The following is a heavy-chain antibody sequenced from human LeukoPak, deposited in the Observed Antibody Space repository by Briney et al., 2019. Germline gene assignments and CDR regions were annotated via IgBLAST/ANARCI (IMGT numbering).Heavy chain of an antibody. CDR1: GGSISLSNYY. J-gene: IGHJ4*02. D-gene: IGHD6-13*01. CDR2: IYYSGST. Sequence: SETLSLTCSVSGGSISLSNYYWAWIRQPPGKGLEWIGYIYYSGSTYYNPSLKSRGTISVDTSKNHFSLKLSSVTAADTAVYYCARDQSALAAADYWGQGTLVTVSS. CDR3: ARDQSALAAADY. V-gene: IGHV4-30-4*08.